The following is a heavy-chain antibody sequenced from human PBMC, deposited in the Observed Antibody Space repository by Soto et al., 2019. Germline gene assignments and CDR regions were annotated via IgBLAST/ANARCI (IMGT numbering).Heavy chain of an antibody. V-gene: IGHV3-30-3*01. Sequence: QVQLVESGGGVVQPGRSLRLSCAASGFTFSSYAMHWVRQAPGKGLEWVAVISYDGSNKYYADSVKGRFTISRDNSKNTLYLQMNSLRAEDTDVYYCAREGYSYGSYYLDYWGQGNLVTVAS. J-gene: IGHJ4*02. CDR2: ISYDGSNK. D-gene: IGHD5-18*01. CDR3: AREGYSYGSYYLDY. CDR1: GFTFSSYA.